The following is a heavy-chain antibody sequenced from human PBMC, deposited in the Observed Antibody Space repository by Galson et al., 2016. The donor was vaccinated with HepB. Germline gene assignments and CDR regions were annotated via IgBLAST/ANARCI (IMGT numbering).Heavy chain of an antibody. D-gene: IGHD6-6*01. CDR2: VTTSSTTI. CDR1: GFTFSDYS. V-gene: IGHV3-48*01. J-gene: IGHJ4*02. CDR3: ARSGVAAPFVF. Sequence: SLRLSCAASGFTFSDYSMSWVRQAPGKGLEWVSYVTTSSTTIYYADSVKGRFTISRDEAKSSLYLQMNSLRAEDTAVYYCARSGVAAPFVFWGQGTLVIASS.